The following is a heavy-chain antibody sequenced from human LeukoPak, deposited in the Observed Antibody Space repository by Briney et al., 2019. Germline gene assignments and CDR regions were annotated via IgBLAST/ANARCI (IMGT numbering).Heavy chain of an antibody. D-gene: IGHD1-20*01. Sequence: PSETLSLTCTVSGGSLSSRTHYWNWIRQPPGKGLEWIASTYHSGSTYYNASLQSRVTISVDTSKNQFSLRLTSVTAADTAVYYCACPYSASYNSWGRGTLVTVSS. J-gene: IGHJ4*02. CDR2: TYHSGST. CDR3: ACPYSASYNS. V-gene: IGHV4-39*01. CDR1: GGSLSSRTHY.